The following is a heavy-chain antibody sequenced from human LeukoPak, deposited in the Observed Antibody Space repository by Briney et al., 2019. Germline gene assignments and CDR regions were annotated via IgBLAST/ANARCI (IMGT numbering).Heavy chain of an antibody. J-gene: IGHJ4*02. Sequence: GGSLRLSCAASGFTFSGYGMHWVRQAPDQGLEGVAVTWYDGNNKYYADSVKGRFTISRDNSKNTLYLQMNSLRAEDTAVYYCAKDWGYTTMVSYYFDYWGQGALVTVSS. V-gene: IGHV3-33*06. D-gene: IGHD5-18*01. CDR1: GFTFSGYG. CDR3: AKDWGYTTMVSYYFDY. CDR2: TWYDGNNK.